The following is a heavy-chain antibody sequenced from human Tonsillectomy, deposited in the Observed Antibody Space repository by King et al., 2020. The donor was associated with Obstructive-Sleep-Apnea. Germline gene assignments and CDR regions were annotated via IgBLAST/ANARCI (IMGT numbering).Heavy chain of an antibody. V-gene: IGHV3-9*01. CDR2: ISWHGYSI. Sequence: VQLVESGGGLVQPGRSLRLSCAASGFTCDVYAMHWVRQAPGKGLEWVSGISWHGYSIDYADSVKGRFTISSDNAKNSLYLQMNCLSTEDTASYYCARDNHGLDVWGQGTTVTVSS. CDR1: GFTCDVYA. J-gene: IGHJ6*02. CDR3: ARDNHGLDV.